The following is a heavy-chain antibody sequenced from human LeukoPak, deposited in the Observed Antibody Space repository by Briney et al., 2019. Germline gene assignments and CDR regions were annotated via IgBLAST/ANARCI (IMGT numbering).Heavy chain of an antibody. J-gene: IGHJ4*02. Sequence: GGSLRLSCAASGFTFSSYWMHWVRQAPGKGLVWVSRINTDGSSTTYADSVKGRFTISRDNSKNTLYLQMDSLRAEDTAVYYCARRAGAYSHPYDYWGQGTLVTVSS. V-gene: IGHV3-74*01. CDR1: GFTFSSYW. CDR3: ARRAGAYSHPYDY. D-gene: IGHD4/OR15-4a*01. CDR2: INTDGSST.